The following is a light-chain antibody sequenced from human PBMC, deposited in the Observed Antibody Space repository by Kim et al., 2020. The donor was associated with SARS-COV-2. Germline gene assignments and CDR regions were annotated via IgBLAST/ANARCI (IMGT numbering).Light chain of an antibody. J-gene: IGKJ5*01. CDR3: QQRSN. CDR1: RGVATY. V-gene: IGKV3-11*01. CDR2: DAS. Sequence: ASLYCAPGLNAALACRASRGVATYLAWYPQKPGQAPSLLICDASKSATGIPARFRGSGSGTDFTLTIGTLEPEDFAVYYCQQRSNFGQGTRLEIK.